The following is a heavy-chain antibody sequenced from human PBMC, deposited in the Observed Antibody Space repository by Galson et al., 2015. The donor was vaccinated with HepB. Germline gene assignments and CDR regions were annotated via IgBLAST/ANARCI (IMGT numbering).Heavy chain of an antibody. CDR1: GYTFTTYY. Sequence: SVKVSCKASGYTFTTYYIHWVRQAPGQGLEWMGVIISTGDYTSYAQKFQGRISVTRDTSTSTFHMELSTLRSEDTAVYYCTSEAAGSGSFAYWGQGTPVTVSS. CDR2: IISTGDYT. J-gene: IGHJ4*02. D-gene: IGHD6-19*01. CDR3: TSEAAGSGSFAY. V-gene: IGHV1-46*03.